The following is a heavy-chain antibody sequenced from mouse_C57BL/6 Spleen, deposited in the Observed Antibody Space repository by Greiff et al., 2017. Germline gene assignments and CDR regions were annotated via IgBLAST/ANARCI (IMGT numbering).Heavy chain of an antibody. J-gene: IGHJ2*01. Sequence: VQLQQSGAELARPGASVKLSCKASGYTFTSYGISWVTQRPGQGLEWIGEIYPRSGNTYYNEKFKGKATLTADKSSSTAYMELRSLTSEDSAVYFCARRGGTGTLDYWGQGTTLTVSS. CDR1: GYTFTSYG. D-gene: IGHD4-1*01. V-gene: IGHV1-81*01. CDR3: ARRGGTGTLDY. CDR2: IYPRSGNT.